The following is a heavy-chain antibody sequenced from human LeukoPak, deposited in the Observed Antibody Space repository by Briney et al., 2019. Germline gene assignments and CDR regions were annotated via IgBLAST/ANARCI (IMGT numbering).Heavy chain of an antibody. CDR1: GFTFSNSA. CDR3: AKGPLSDYVGYFDY. CDR2: ISGSGSGGST. D-gene: IGHD4-17*01. Sequence: PGGSLRLSCAASGFTFSNSAMSWVRQAPGKGLEWVSSISGSGSGGSTYYADSVKGRFTISRDNSKNTLYLQMNSLRAEDTAVYYCAKGPLSDYVGYFDYWGQGTLVTVSS. J-gene: IGHJ4*02. V-gene: IGHV3-23*01.